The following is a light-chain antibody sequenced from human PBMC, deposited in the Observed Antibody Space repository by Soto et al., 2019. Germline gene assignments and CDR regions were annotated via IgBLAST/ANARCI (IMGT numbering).Light chain of an antibody. V-gene: IGKV4-1*01. CDR3: QQYYSTPF. CDR2: WAS. J-gene: IGKJ5*01. Sequence: DIVMTQSPDSLAVSLGERATINCKSSQSVLYSSNNKNYLAWYQQKPGQPPKLLIYWASTRESGVPDRFSGSGSGTDFTLTISSLQAEDVAVYYCQQYYSTPFFGQGTDWRL. CDR1: QSVLYSSNNKNY.